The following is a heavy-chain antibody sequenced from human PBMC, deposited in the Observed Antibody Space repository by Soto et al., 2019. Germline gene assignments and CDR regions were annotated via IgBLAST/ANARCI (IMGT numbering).Heavy chain of an antibody. J-gene: IGHJ6*02. CDR2: IIPIFGTA. Sequence: SVKVSCKASGGAFSSYAISWVRQAPGQGLEWMGGIIPIFGTANYAQKFQGRVTITADESTSTAYMELSSLRSEDTAVYYCASPLGGGVVVPSALYGMDVWGQGTTVTVSS. CDR1: GGAFSSYA. CDR3: ASPLGGGVVVPSALYGMDV. V-gene: IGHV1-69*13. D-gene: IGHD2-2*01.